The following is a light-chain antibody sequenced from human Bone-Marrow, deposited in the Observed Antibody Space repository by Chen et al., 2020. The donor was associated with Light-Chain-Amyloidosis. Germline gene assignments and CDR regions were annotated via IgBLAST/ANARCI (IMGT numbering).Light chain of an antibody. V-gene: IGLV1-47*01. CDR1: SSNIGSNY. CDR3: AAWDDSLSGRV. J-gene: IGLJ3*02. CDR2: RNN. Sequence: QSVLTQPPSASETPGQRVTISCSGSSSNIGSNYVYWYQQLPGTAPKLLIYRNNQRPSGVPDLFSGAKSGTSASLAISGLRSEDEADYYCAAWDDSLSGRVFGGGTKLTVL.